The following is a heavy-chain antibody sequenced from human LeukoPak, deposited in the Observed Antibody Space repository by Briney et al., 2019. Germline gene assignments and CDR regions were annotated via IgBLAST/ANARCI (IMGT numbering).Heavy chain of an antibody. Sequence: GGSLRLSCAASGFTFSSYAMHWVRQAPGKGLEWVAVISYDGSNKYYADSVKGRFTISRDNSKNTLYLQMNSLQTEDTAVYYCATDFYDSTWGQGTLVTVSS. CDR1: GFTFSSYA. CDR2: ISYDGSNK. J-gene: IGHJ5*02. CDR3: ATDFYDST. D-gene: IGHD3-22*01. V-gene: IGHV3-30*04.